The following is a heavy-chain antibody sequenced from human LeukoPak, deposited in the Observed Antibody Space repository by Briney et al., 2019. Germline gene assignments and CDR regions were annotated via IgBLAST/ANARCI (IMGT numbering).Heavy chain of an antibody. Sequence: GGSLRLSCAASGFTFDDNAMHWVRQAPGKGLEWVSLISGDGGTIYYADSVKGRFTISRDNSKNSLYLQINSLRTEDTALYYCAKDQFGSGSYSLGGMDVWGQGTTVTVSS. V-gene: IGHV3-43*02. J-gene: IGHJ6*02. CDR2: ISGDGGTI. D-gene: IGHD3-10*01. CDR3: AKDQFGSGSYSLGGMDV. CDR1: GFTFDDNA.